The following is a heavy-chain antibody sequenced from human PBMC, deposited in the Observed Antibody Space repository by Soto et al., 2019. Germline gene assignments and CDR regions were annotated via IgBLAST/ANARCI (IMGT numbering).Heavy chain of an antibody. CDR1: GGSISSSSYY. CDR3: ARHAERDYYYYYYMDV. D-gene: IGHD1-1*01. J-gene: IGHJ6*03. CDR2: IYYSGST. V-gene: IGHV4-39*01. Sequence: SETLSLTCTVSGGSISSSSYYWGWIRQPPGKGLEWIGSIYYSGSTYYNPSLKSRVTISVDTSKNQFSLKLSSVTAADTAVYYCARHAERDYYYYYYMDVWGKGTTVTVSS.